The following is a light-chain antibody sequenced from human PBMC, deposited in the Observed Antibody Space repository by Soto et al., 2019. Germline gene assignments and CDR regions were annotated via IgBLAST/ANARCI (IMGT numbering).Light chain of an antibody. CDR1: QSISAW. J-gene: IGKJ1*01. CDR2: DAS. CDR3: QHYHDYPWT. V-gene: IGKV1-5*01. Sequence: DIQMTQSPSTLSASVGYRVTITCRASQSISAWLAWYQQKPGEAPTLLIYDASSLESGVPSRFSGGGSETEFTLTISSLQPDDVATYYCQHYHDYPWTFGQGTKVDIK.